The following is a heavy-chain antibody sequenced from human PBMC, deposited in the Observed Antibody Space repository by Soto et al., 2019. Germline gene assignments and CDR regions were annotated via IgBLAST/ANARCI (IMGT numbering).Heavy chain of an antibody. CDR2: ISYSGST. V-gene: IGHV4-30-4*01. Sequence: SETLSLTCTVSGGSISSGDYYWSWIRQPPGKGLEWIAFISYSGSTYYNPSLQSRVAMSVDTSRNQFSLRLSSVTAADTAVYYCATMLTTTGSYYFYHLGQHNLLTISS. D-gene: IGHD1-26*01. CDR3: ATMLTTTGSYYFYH. J-gene: IGHJ4*02. CDR1: GGSISSGDYY.